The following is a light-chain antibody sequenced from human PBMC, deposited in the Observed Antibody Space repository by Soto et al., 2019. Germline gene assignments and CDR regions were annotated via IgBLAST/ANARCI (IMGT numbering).Light chain of an antibody. CDR2: GAS. CDR3: RESRRPRWGA. J-gene: IGKJ1*01. V-gene: IGKV1-39*01. Sequence: DIQRIQSPSTLSASVGDRVTIACRTSQNIYNSLNWYQQKAGRAPAVLIYGASNLQGGVPLRFSGSGSGTDLTINISGPLPEDSATYSCRESRRPRWGACGQVTKV. CDR1: QNIYNS.